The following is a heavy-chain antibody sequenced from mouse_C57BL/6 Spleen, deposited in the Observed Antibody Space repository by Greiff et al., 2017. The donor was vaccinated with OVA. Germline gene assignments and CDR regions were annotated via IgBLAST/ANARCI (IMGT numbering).Heavy chain of an antibody. CDR3: AREEVGKSWFAY. J-gene: IGHJ3*01. D-gene: IGHD1-1*02. CDR1: GYTFTSYW. CDR2: IDPSDSYT. Sequence: QVQLQQPGAELVRPGPSVKLSCKASGYTFTSYWMHWVKQRPGQGLEWIGVIDPSDSYTNYNQKFKGKATLTVDTSSSTAYMQLSSLTSEDSAVYYCAREEVGKSWFAYWGQGTLVTVSA. V-gene: IGHV1-59*01.